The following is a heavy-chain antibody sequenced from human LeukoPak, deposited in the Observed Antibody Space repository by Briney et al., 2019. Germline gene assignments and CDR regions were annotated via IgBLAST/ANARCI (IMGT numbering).Heavy chain of an antibody. Sequence: SETLSLTCAVYGGSFSGHYWTWIRQPPGKGLQWIGEVNDRGSTNYNPSPQSRLTISEDKTKKQFSLRLHSVTAAATAVYYCARGVVARRFGFYYYYMDFWGKGTTVTVSS. CDR3: ARGVVARRFGFYYYYMDF. D-gene: IGHD2-15*01. V-gene: IGHV4-34*01. J-gene: IGHJ6*03. CDR2: VNDRGST. CDR1: GGSFSGHY.